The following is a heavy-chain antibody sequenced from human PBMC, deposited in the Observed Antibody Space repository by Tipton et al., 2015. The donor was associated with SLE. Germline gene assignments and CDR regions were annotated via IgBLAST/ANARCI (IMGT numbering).Heavy chain of an antibody. CDR1: GGSISSYY. Sequence: TLSLTCTVSGGSISSYYWSWIRQPPGKGLEWIGYIYYSGSTNYNPSLKSRVTISVDTSKNQFSLKLSSVTAADTAVYYCPRDPRYSSSSGGDWGQGTLVTVSS. J-gene: IGHJ1*01. V-gene: IGHV4-59*12. D-gene: IGHD6-6*01. CDR3: PRDPRYSSSSGGD. CDR2: IYYSGST.